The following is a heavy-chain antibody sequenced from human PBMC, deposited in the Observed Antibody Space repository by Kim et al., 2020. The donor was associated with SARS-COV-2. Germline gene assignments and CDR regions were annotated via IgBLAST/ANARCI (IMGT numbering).Heavy chain of an antibody. Sequence: SVKVSCKASGGTFSSYAISWVRQAPGQGLEWMGGIIPIFGTANYAQKFQGRVTITADESTSTAYMELSSLRSEDTAVYYCARGVVVPAAMHYYYYYGMDVWGQGTTVTVSS. J-gene: IGHJ6*02. D-gene: IGHD2-2*01. CDR1: GGTFSSYA. CDR2: IIPIFGTA. V-gene: IGHV1-69*13. CDR3: ARGVVVPAAMHYYYYYGMDV.